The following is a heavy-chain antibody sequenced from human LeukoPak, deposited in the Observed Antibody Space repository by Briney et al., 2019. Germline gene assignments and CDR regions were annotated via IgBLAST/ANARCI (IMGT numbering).Heavy chain of an antibody. CDR3: ARDLQGSSTFDY. D-gene: IGHD4-11*01. CDR1: GYTFTSNY. Sequence: ASVKVSCKASGYTFTSNYMHRVRQAPGQGLEWMGIISPSGGSTTYAQKFQGRVTMTRDTSTNTAYMELSSLRSDDTAVYYCARDLQGSSTFDYWGQGTLVTVSS. CDR2: ISPSGGST. J-gene: IGHJ4*02. V-gene: IGHV1-46*01.